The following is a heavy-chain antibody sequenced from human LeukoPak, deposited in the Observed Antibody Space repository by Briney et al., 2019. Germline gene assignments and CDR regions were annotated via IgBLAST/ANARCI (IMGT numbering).Heavy chain of an antibody. CDR2: IKQDGSEK. V-gene: IGHV3-7*01. CDR3: ARDLMGAAHYFQH. CDR1: GFTFSSYW. J-gene: IGHJ1*01. D-gene: IGHD2-15*01. Sequence: GGSLRLSCAASGFTFSSYWMSWVRQAPGKGLEWVANIKQDGSEKYYVDSVKGRFTMSRDNAKYSLYLQMNSLRAEDTAVYYCARDLMGAAHYFQHWGQGTLVTVSS.